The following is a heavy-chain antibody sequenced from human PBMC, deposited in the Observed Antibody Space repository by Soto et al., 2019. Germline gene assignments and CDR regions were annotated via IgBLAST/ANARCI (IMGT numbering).Heavy chain of an antibody. D-gene: IGHD2-21*02. J-gene: IGHJ6*02. CDR1: GYSFTSYW. Sequence: PGESLKISCKGSGYSFTSYWIGWVRQMPGKGLEWMGIIYPGDSDTRYSPSFQGQVTISADKSISTAYLQWSSLKASDTAMYYCARLPYCGGDCYSGGDYYYYYGMDVWGQGTTVTVSS. CDR3: ARLPYCGGDCYSGGDYYYYYGMDV. V-gene: IGHV5-51*01. CDR2: IYPGDSDT.